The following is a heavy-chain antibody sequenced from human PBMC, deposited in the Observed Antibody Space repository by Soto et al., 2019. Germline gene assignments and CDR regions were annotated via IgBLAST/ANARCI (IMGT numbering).Heavy chain of an antibody. CDR3: ARGSFGAYYLDS. Sequence: EVQLVESGGGLVQPGGSLRLSCVASGFTFSNYWIHWVRQAPGEGLVWVSRIKGDVITTNYADSVKGRFTISRDNAKTTVCLQMNILRAEDTAVYYCARGSFGAYYLDSWGQGTLVLVS. V-gene: IGHV3-74*01. CDR2: IKGDVITT. J-gene: IGHJ4*02. D-gene: IGHD3-3*01. CDR1: GFTFSNYW.